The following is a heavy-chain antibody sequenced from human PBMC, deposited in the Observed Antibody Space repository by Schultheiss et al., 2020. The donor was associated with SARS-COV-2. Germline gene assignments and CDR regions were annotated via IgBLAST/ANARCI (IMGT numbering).Heavy chain of an antibody. J-gene: IGHJ4*02. D-gene: IGHD3-10*01. CDR2: IKQDGSEK. Sequence: GGSLRLSCSASGFTFSSYGMHWVRQAPGKGLEWVANIKQDGSEKYYVDSVKGRFTISRDNAKNSLYLQMNSLRAEDTAVYYCAREPNGYYGSGSYYPLGYWGQGTLVTVSS. CDR3: AREPNGYYGSGSYYPLGY. V-gene: IGHV3-7*01. CDR1: GFTFSSYG.